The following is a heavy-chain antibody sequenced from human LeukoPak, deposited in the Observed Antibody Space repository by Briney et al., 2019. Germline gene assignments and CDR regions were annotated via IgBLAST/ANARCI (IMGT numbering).Heavy chain of an antibody. Sequence: ASVKVSCKASGYTFSKYGISWMRQAPGQGLEWMGWISANNGNTKYAQNFQDRVTITTNTSASTAYMELSRLRSDDTAVYYCARANMVRGVGSFFDRNWFDPWGQGTLVTVSS. V-gene: IGHV1-18*01. J-gene: IGHJ5*02. CDR3: ARANMVRGVGSFFDRNWFDP. CDR1: GYTFSKYG. D-gene: IGHD3-10*01. CDR2: ISANNGNT.